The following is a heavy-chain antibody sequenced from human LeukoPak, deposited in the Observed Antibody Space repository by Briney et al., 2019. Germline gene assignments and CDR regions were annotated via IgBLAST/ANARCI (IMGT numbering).Heavy chain of an antibody. CDR2: INPSGGST. CDR1: GYTFTSYY. Sequence: ASVKVSCKASGYTFTSYYMHWVRQAPGQGLEWMGIINPSGGSTSYAQKFQGRVTMTRDTSTSTVYMELSSLRSEDTAVYYCATDLINYGDYGKRIDYWGQGTLVTVSS. D-gene: IGHD4-17*01. CDR3: ATDLINYGDYGKRIDY. J-gene: IGHJ4*02. V-gene: IGHV1-46*01.